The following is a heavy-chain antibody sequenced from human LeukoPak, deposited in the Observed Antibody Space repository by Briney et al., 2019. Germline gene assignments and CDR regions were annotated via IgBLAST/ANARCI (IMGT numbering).Heavy chain of an antibody. CDR2: IWKDGSDE. D-gene: IGHD3-3*01. CDR1: GFTFGDFG. V-gene: IGHV3-33*01. Sequence: GGSLRLSCAAAGFTFGDFGMHWVRQAPGKGLEWVALIWKDGSDEFYADSVKGRFTISRDNSRNTLSLQMNSLGGEDTAVYYCAREEAFQLEASLDQWGQGTLVTVSS. J-gene: IGHJ4*02. CDR3: AREEAFQLEASLDQ.